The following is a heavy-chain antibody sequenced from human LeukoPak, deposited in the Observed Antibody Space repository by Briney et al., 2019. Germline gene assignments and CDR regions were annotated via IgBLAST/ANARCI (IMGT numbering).Heavy chain of an antibody. CDR2: IYYSGST. CDR1: GGSISSYY. J-gene: IGHJ6*02. D-gene: IGHD6-19*01. Sequence: PSETLSLTCTVSGGSISSYYWSWIRQPPGKGLEWIGYIYYSGSTNYNPSLKSRVTISVDTSKNQFSLKLSSVTAADTAVYYCARDSVAVAGTSGSYYYYGMDVWGQGTTVTVSS. CDR3: ARDSVAVAGTSGSYYYYGMDV. V-gene: IGHV4-59*01.